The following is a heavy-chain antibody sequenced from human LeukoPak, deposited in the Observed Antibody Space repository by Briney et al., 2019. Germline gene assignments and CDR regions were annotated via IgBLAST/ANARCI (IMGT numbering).Heavy chain of an antibody. D-gene: IGHD2-21*02. CDR3: ARHSPGGVYYLDF. V-gene: IGHV3-7*01. CDR2: INEGGG. Sequence: GGSLRLSCATSGFTFNNYWMRWVRQTPGKGLEWVSDINEGGGYVESVEGRFIISRDNANSSLYLQLNSLSVDDTAVYYCARHSPGGVYYLDFWGQGTLVAVSS. CDR1: GFTFNNYW. J-gene: IGHJ4*02.